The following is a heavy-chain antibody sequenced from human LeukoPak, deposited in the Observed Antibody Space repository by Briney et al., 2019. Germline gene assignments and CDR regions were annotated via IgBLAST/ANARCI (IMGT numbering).Heavy chain of an antibody. CDR2: INPNSGGT. CDR1: GYTFTGYY. D-gene: IGHD3-9*01. J-gene: IGHJ5*02. CDR3: ARKYDILTGNANWFDP. V-gene: IGHV1-2*02. Sequence: ASGEVSCKAAGYTFTGYYIHGVRQAPGQGLEWMGWINPNSGGTNYAQKFQGRVTMTRDTYISTGYMELSWLRSDDTAVYYCARKYDILTGNANWFDPWGQGTLVTASS.